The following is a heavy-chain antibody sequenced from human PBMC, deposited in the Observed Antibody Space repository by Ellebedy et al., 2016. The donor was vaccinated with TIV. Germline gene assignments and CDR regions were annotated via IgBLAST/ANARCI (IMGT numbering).Heavy chain of an antibody. J-gene: IGHJ5*02. D-gene: IGHD2-15*01. CDR3: ARDWKHTRDYSGWFDP. Sequence: PGGSLRLSCEASGFPFSSYGLHGVRQAPGEGLDWVAVISRDGRDKYYADSVKGRFTISRDDSKNTLYLQMSSLTTEDTAMYFCARDWKHTRDYSGWFDPWGQGALVTVS. V-gene: IGHV3-30*03. CDR1: GFPFSSYG. CDR2: ISRDGRDK.